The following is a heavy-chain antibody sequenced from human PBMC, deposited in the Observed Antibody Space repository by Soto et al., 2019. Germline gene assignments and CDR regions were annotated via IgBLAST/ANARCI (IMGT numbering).Heavy chain of an antibody. J-gene: IGHJ4*02. D-gene: IGHD3-22*01. Sequence: PSETLSLTCTVSGTSISSTNYYWGWIRQHPGKGLEWIGYIYYSGSTKYNPSLKSRVTISVDTSKNQFSLKLSSVTAADTAVYYCATANFRDDSSGYSYYFDYWGQGTLVTSPQ. CDR2: IYYSGST. CDR1: GTSISSTNYY. CDR3: ATANFRDDSSGYSYYFDY. V-gene: IGHV4-61*05.